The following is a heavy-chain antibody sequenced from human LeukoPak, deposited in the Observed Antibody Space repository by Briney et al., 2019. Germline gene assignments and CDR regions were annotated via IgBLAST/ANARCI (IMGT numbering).Heavy chain of an antibody. D-gene: IGHD6-19*01. CDR3: ARVGETLAVAGPYYFDY. V-gene: IGHV4-34*01. Sequence: KPSETLSLTCAVYGGSFSGYYWSWIRQPSGKGLEWIGEINHSGSTNYNPSLKSRVTISVDTSKNQFSLKLSSVTAADTAVYYCARVGETLAVAGPYYFDYWGQGTLVTVSS. J-gene: IGHJ4*02. CDR1: GGSFSGYY. CDR2: INHSGST.